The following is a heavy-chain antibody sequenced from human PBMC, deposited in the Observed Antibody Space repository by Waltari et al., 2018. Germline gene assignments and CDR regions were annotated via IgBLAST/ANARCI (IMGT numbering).Heavy chain of an antibody. CDR1: GGAMRSYY. CDR2: ISTGGTT. D-gene: IGHD3-3*01. Sequence: GPGLVKPSETLSLTCNVSGGAMRSYYWSWIRQAAGKGMEWIGLISTGGTTNYNPYFKSRLIMSVDTSRNQFSLTLRFVTAADTATYFCARERDFWSGYPDAFDIWGQGIQVTVSS. J-gene: IGHJ3*02. V-gene: IGHV4-4*07. CDR3: ARERDFWSGYPDAFDI.